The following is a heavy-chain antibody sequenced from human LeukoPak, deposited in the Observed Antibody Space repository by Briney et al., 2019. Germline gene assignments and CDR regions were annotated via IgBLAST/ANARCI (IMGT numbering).Heavy chain of an antibody. J-gene: IGHJ6*03. D-gene: IGHD2-15*01. V-gene: IGHV3-43D*04. CDR2: ISWDGGST. Sequence: QPGGSPRLSCAASGFTFDDYAMHWVRQAPGKGLEWVSLISWDGGSTYYADSVKGRFTISRDNSKNSLYLQMNSLRAEDTALYYCAKDGDCSGGSCYYYYYYYMDVWGKGTTVTVSS. CDR1: GFTFDDYA. CDR3: AKDGDCSGGSCYYYYYYYMDV.